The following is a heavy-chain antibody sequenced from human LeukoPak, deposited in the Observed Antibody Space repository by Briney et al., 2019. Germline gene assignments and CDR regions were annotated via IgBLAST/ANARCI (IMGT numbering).Heavy chain of an antibody. V-gene: IGHV4-39*01. J-gene: IGHJ4*02. Sequence: SETLSLTCTVSGGSISSSSYYWGWIRQPPGTGLEWIGSIYYSGSTYYNPSLKSRVTISVDTSKNQFSLKLSSVTAADTAVYFCVRYYGSGRDAHYWGQGALVTVSS. CDR1: GGSISSSSYY. D-gene: IGHD3-10*01. CDR2: IYYSGST. CDR3: VRYYGSGRDAHY.